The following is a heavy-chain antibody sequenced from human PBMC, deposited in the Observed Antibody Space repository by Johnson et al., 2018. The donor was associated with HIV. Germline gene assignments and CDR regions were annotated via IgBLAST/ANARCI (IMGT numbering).Heavy chain of an antibody. Sequence: VQLVESGGGLVQPGGSLRLSCAASGFTVSSNYMSWVRQAPGKGLEWVSSIRYSGDTTYYADSVKDRFTISRDNSKNTLYLQMNSLRAEDTAVYYCALEAVRSTDAFDIWGQGTMVIVSS. CDR1: GFTVSSNY. CDR2: IRYSGDTT. J-gene: IGHJ3*02. CDR3: ALEAVRSTDAFDI. V-gene: IGHV3-53*01. D-gene: IGHD3-10*01.